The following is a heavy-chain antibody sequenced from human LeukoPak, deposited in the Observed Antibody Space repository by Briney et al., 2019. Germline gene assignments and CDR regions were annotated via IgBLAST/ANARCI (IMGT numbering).Heavy chain of an antibody. J-gene: IGHJ5*02. Sequence: GGSLRLSCAASGFTFSSYWMSWVRQAPGKGLEWVANIKQDGSEKYYVDSVKGRSTISRDNAKNSLYLQMNSLRAEDTAVYYCASPLWFGELLPNWFDPRGQGTLVTVSS. D-gene: IGHD3-10*01. CDR3: ASPLWFGELLPNWFDP. CDR1: GFTFSSYW. V-gene: IGHV3-7*01. CDR2: IKQDGSEK.